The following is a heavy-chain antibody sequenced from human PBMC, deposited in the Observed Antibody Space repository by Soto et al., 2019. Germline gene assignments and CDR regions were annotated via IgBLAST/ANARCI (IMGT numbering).Heavy chain of an antibody. CDR2: INPNSGGT. D-gene: IGHD6-19*01. J-gene: IGHJ4*02. CDR3: ATSRVSIAVAGETEYYFDY. Sequence: ASVKVSCKASGYTFTGYCMHWVRQAPGQGLEWMGWINPNSGGTNSAQKFQGWVTMTRDTSISTAYMELSRLRPDDTAVYYCATSRVSIAVAGETEYYFDYWGQGTLVTVSS. CDR1: GYTFTGYC. V-gene: IGHV1-2*04.